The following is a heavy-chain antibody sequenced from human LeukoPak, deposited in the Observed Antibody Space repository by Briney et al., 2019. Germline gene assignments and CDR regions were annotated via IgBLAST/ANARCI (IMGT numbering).Heavy chain of an antibody. J-gene: IGHJ4*02. CDR1: GYAFPSYD. CDR3: ARDDGYSYGPSRDGDY. CDR2: MNPNRCNT. V-gene: IGHV1-8*01. Sequence: ASVHVSCKASGYAFPSYDINWLRQATGQGLEWMGWMNPNRCNTDYAQKFQGRVTMTSNTSISTAYMELSSMRSEDTAVDYCARDDGYSYGPSRDGDYWGQGTLVTVSS. D-gene: IGHD5-18*01.